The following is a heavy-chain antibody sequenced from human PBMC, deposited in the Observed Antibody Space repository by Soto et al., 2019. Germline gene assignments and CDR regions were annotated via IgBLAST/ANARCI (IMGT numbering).Heavy chain of an antibody. CDR2: IKPDNGDT. CDR1: GYPFSQYG. D-gene: IGHD5-12*01. V-gene: IGHV1-18*04. J-gene: IGHJ5*02. Sequence: QLQLVQSGAEVERPGASVRVSCKAYGYPFSQYGISWIRQAPGQGLEWMGWIKPDNGDTNYAQKFQGRVTMTTDTSSNTAYMELRSLRSDDTAGYYCATSYDSGFDPWGQGTLVSVSS. CDR3: ATSYDSGFDP.